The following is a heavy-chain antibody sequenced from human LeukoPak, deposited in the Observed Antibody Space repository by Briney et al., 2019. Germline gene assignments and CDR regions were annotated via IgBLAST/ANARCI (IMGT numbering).Heavy chain of an antibody. J-gene: IGHJ4*02. CDR3: ARRRKAGANDY. CDR1: GGSISSYY. Sequence: KSSETLSLTCTVSGGSISSYYWSWIRQPPGKGLEWIGYIYYSGSTNYNPSLKSRVTISVDTSKNQFSLKLSSVTAADTAVYYCARRRKAGANDYWGQGTLVTVSS. CDR2: IYYSGST. D-gene: IGHD1-26*01. V-gene: IGHV4-59*01.